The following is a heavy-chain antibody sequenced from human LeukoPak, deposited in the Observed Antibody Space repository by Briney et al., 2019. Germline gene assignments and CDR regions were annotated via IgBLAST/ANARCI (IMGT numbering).Heavy chain of an antibody. CDR2: IYRSGST. J-gene: IGHJ4*02. D-gene: IGHD2-2*01. Sequence: GGSLRLSCAASGFIVSNNYMSWVRQAPGMGLEWVSVIYRSGSTYYADSVKGRFTISRDNSNNTVYLQMNSLRADDTAVYYCARGSTGWSRGDYWGRGALVIVSS. CDR3: ARGSTGWSRGDY. CDR1: GFIVSNNY. V-gene: IGHV3-66*01.